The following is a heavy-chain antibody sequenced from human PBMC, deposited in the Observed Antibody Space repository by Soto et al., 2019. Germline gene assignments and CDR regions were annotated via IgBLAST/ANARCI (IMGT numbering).Heavy chain of an antibody. CDR3: ARRPLAYFDY. Sequence: PSETLSLTCTVSGDSIRSGTYSWDWLRQSPGKGLEWIGCFWSTGATYYNPSLKGRLTISLDTSKNQFSLNLNSVTAADTAVYFCARRPLAYFDYWGRGTLVTVPQ. J-gene: IGHJ4*02. V-gene: IGHV4-39*01. D-gene: IGHD6-13*01. CDR1: GDSIRSGTYS. CDR2: FWSTGAT.